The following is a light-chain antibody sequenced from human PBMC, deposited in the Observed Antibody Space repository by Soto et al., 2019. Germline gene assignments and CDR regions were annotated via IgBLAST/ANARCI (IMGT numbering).Light chain of an antibody. V-gene: IGKV1-39*01. CDR3: QESISNLGT. CDR2: AAS. Sequence: DIQMTQSPSSLSASVGESVTFTCRASQSISYSLNWFQQKQGKAPKVLIYAASSLPSGVPSRFSGSGSGTEFTLTINSLQREDFATSYCQESISNLGTFGPGTTVDIK. J-gene: IGKJ3*01. CDR1: QSISYS.